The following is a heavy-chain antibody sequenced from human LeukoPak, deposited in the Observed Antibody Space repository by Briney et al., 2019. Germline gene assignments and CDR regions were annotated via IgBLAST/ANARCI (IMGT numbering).Heavy chain of an antibody. CDR2: ISAYNGNT. CDR1: GYTFTSYG. Sequence: ASVKVSCKASGYTFTSYGISWVRQAPGQGLEWMGWISAYNGNTDYAQKLQGRVTMTTDTSTSTAYMELRSLRSDDTAVYYCARRRYSASPGAFDIWGQGTMVTVSS. D-gene: IGHD1-26*01. CDR3: ARRRYSASPGAFDI. J-gene: IGHJ3*02. V-gene: IGHV1-18*01.